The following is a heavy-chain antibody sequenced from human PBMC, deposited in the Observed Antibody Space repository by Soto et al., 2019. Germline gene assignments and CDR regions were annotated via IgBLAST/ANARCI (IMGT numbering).Heavy chain of an antibody. D-gene: IGHD1-20*01. V-gene: IGHV1-46*01. CDR3: ARDNWNRLIGDSSYFFDY. Sequence: GASVKVSCKASGYTFTSYYIHWVRQAPGQGLEWMGLIDPSDGSTTYEQKFQGRVTMTRDTSTSTVYMELSSLRSEDTALYYCARDNWNRLIGDSSYFFDYWGQGTLVTVYS. CDR2: IDPSDGST. CDR1: GYTFTSYY. J-gene: IGHJ4*02.